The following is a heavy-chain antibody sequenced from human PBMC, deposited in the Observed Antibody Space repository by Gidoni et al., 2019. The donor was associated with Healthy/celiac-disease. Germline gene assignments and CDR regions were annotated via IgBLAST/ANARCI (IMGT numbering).Heavy chain of an antibody. D-gene: IGHD2-15*01. Sequence: QVQLVQSGAEGKKPGASVKVYCTASGYTCTSYAMHWVRQAPGQRLEWMGWINAGNGNTKYSQKFQGRVTITRDTSASTAYMELSSLRSEDTAVYYCAREWVVVVAAGFDPWGQGTLVTVSS. J-gene: IGHJ5*02. V-gene: IGHV1-3*01. CDR1: GYTCTSYA. CDR2: INAGNGNT. CDR3: AREWVVVVAAGFDP.